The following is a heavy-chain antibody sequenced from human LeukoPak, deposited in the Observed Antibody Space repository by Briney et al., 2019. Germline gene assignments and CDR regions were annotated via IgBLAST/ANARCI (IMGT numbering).Heavy chain of an antibody. CDR2: ISGSGGST. J-gene: IGHJ5*02. CDR3: VKDREAAYYDFWSGYYTGMSVGWFDP. D-gene: IGHD3-3*01. Sequence: GGSLRLSCAASGFTFSSYAMSWVRQAPGKGLEWVSAISGSGGSTYYADSVKGRFTISRDNSKNTLYLQMNSLRAEDTAVYYCVKDREAAYYDFWSGYYTGMSVGWFDPWGQGTLVTVSS. V-gene: IGHV3-23*01. CDR1: GFTFSSYA.